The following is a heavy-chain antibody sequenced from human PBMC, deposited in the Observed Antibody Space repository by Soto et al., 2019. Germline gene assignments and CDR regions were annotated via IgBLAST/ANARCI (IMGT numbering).Heavy chain of an antibody. D-gene: IGHD3-10*02. J-gene: IGHJ6*02. CDR2: IWYDGSNK. CDR3: ARAATLVRGGRQMDV. V-gene: IGHV3-33*01. CDR1: GFTFSSCG. Sequence: GWSLRVSCAASGFTFSSCGMHWVRQAPGKGLEWVAVIWYDGSNKYYADSVKGRFTISRDNSKNTLYLQMNSLRAEDTAVYYCARAATLVRGGRQMDVWGQGTTVTVPS.